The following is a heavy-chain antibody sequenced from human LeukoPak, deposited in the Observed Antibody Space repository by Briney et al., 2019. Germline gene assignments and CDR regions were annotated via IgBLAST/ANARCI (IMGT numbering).Heavy chain of an antibody. V-gene: IGHV3-11*01. CDR2: ISHSSNTI. J-gene: IGHJ3*01. CDR1: GFTFSDYY. Sequence: GGSLRLSCAASGFTFSDYYMTWIRQPPGKGLQWVSYISHSSNTIYYADSVKGRFTISRDNAKNSLFLQMNSLRAEDTAVYYCARNRDAFDVWGQGTMVTVSS. D-gene: IGHD1-14*01. CDR3: ARNRDAFDV.